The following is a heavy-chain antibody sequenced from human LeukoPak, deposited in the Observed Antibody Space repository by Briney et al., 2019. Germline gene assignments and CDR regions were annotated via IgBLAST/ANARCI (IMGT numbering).Heavy chain of an antibody. Sequence: GGSLRLSCAASGFTFDDYAMHWVRQAPGKGLEWVSGISWNSGSIGYADSVKGRFTISRDNAKNSLYLQMNSLRAEDTALYYCAKDIGSGGGDYGPFDYWGQGTLVTVSS. J-gene: IGHJ4*02. CDR3: AKDIGSGGGDYGPFDY. CDR1: GFTFDDYA. V-gene: IGHV3-9*01. D-gene: IGHD4-17*01. CDR2: ISWNSGSI.